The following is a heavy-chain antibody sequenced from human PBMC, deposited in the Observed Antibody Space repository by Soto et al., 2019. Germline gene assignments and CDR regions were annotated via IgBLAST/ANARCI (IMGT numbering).Heavy chain of an antibody. Sequence: PGGSLRLSCAASGFTFSDYYMSWIRQAPGKGLEWVSYISSSSSYTNYADSVKGRFTISRDNAKNSLYLQMNSLRAEDTAVFYCARVLGLQLWPLDYWGQGTLVTVSS. CDR3: ARVLGLQLWPLDY. J-gene: IGHJ4*02. CDR2: ISSSSSYT. D-gene: IGHD5-18*01. V-gene: IGHV3-11*06. CDR1: GFTFSDYY.